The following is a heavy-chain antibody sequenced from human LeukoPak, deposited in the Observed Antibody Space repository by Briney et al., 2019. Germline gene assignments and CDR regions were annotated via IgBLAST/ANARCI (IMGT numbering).Heavy chain of an antibody. CDR1: GGSISSGSYY. V-gene: IGHV4-61*02. CDR2: IYTSGST. D-gene: IGHD6-13*01. CDR3: ARGYSSSWTFDY. Sequence: SETLSLTCTVSGGSISSGSYYWSWIRQPAGKGLEWIGRIYTSGSTNYNPSLKSRVTISVDTSKNQFSLKLSSVTAADTAVYYCARGYSSSWTFDYWGQGTLVTVSS. J-gene: IGHJ4*02.